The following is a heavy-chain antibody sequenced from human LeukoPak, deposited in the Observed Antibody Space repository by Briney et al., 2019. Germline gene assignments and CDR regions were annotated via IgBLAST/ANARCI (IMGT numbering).Heavy chain of an antibody. CDR3: ASDYYPRADCSSTSCYALGY. V-gene: IGHV3-30*04. J-gene: IGHJ4*02. D-gene: IGHD2-2*01. CDR1: GVTFSSYA. Sequence: PGGSLRLSCAASGVTFSSYAMHWGRQAPGKGLEWVAVISYDGSNKYYADSVKGRFTTSRDNPKTTLYLQTNSLSAEDTAVYSCASDYYPRADCSSTSCYALGYWGQGTLVTVSS. CDR2: ISYDGSNK.